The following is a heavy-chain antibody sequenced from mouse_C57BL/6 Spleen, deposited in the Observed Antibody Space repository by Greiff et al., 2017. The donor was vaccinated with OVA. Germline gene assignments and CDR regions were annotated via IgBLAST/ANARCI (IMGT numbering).Heavy chain of an antibody. CDR3: ARRGYDGSSYSAMDY. V-gene: IGHV5-17*01. Sequence: EVHLVESGGGLVKPGGSLKLSCAASGFTFSDYGMHWVRQAPEKGLEWVAYISSGSSTIYYADTVKGRFTISRDNAKNTLFLQKSSLRSEDTAMYYCARRGYDGSSYSAMDYWGQGTSVTVSS. CDR1: GFTFSDYG. CDR2: ISSGSSTI. J-gene: IGHJ4*01. D-gene: IGHD1-1*01.